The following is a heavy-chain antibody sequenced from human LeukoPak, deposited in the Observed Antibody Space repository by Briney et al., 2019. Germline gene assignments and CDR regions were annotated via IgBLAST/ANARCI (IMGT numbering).Heavy chain of an antibody. CDR1: GGSISSGGYY. V-gene: IGHV4-31*03. CDR2: IYYSGRT. J-gene: IGHJ3*02. D-gene: IGHD3-10*01. Sequence: PSETLSLTCTVSGGSISSGGYYWSWLRQHPGQGLEWIGYIYYSGRTYYNPSLKSRVTISVDTSKNQFSLKLSSVTAADTAVYYCARDSGDYYGSGSYYDAFDIWGQGTMVTVSS. CDR3: ARDSGDYYGSGSYYDAFDI.